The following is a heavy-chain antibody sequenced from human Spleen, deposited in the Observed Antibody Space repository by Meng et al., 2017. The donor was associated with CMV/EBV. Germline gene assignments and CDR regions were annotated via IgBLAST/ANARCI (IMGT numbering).Heavy chain of an antibody. CDR3: ARGGAGAFWSGYTDY. CDR1: GGSFSGYY. Sequence: GSLRLSCAVYGGSFSGYYWSWIRQPQGKGLEWVGEINHSGRTNYNPSLKSQVTISVDTSNNQFSLKLSSVSAADTAVYYCARGGAGAFWSGYTDYWGQGTLVTVSS. CDR2: INHSGRT. V-gene: IGHV4-34*01. J-gene: IGHJ4*02. D-gene: IGHD3-3*01.